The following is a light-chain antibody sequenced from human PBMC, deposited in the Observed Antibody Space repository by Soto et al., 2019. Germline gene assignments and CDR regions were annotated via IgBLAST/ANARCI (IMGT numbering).Light chain of an antibody. CDR3: QQRSNWPLT. Sequence: EVVLTQSPATLSLSPGERVTLSCRASQSADSHLAWYQQKPGQAPRLLIYDASNRAAGVPARFSGSGSETDFNLTTSSLEPEDFAVYYCQQRSNWPLTFGGGTKVEI. CDR1: QSADSH. CDR2: DAS. V-gene: IGKV3-11*01. J-gene: IGKJ4*01.